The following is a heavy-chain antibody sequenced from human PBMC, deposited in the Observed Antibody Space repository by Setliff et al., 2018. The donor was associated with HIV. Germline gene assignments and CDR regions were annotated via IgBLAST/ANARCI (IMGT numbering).Heavy chain of an antibody. V-gene: IGHV4-4*02. CDR2: MSHSGSA. J-gene: IGHJ4*02. Sequence: SETLSLTCAVSGDSISSSNWWSWVRQPPGKGLEWIGEMSHSGSAAYNPSLRSRVTMSLDKSNNQFSLKLNSVTAADTAIYYCARRRDGYNLIDYWGQGTQVTVS. CDR3: ARRRDGYNLIDY. D-gene: IGHD5-12*01. CDR1: GDSISSSNW.